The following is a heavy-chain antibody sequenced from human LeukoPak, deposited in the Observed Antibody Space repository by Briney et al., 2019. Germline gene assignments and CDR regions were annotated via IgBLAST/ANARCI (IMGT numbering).Heavy chain of an antibody. CDR3: ASPPLAYCGGDCYLAY. J-gene: IGHJ4*02. CDR1: GFTFSSYS. V-gene: IGHV3-48*01. Sequence: PGGSLRLSCAASGFTFSSYSMNWVRQAPGKGLEWVSYISSSSSTIYYADSVKGRFIISRDNSKNTLYLQMNSLRAEDTAVYYCASPPLAYCGGDCYLAYWGQGTLVTVSS. CDR2: ISSSSSTI. D-gene: IGHD2-21*02.